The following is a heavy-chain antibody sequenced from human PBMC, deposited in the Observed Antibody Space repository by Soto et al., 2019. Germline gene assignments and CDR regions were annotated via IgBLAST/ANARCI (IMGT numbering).Heavy chain of an antibody. CDR2: IYYSGST. CDR1: GGSISSSSYY. V-gene: IGHV4-39*01. Sequence: SETLSLTCTVSGGSISSSSYYWGWIRQPPGKGLEWIGSIYYSGSTYYNPSLKSRVTISVDTSKNQFSLKLSSVTAADTAVYYCARHNDDSSGYYYLFDYWGQGTLVTAPQ. J-gene: IGHJ4*02. CDR3: ARHNDDSSGYYYLFDY. D-gene: IGHD3-22*01.